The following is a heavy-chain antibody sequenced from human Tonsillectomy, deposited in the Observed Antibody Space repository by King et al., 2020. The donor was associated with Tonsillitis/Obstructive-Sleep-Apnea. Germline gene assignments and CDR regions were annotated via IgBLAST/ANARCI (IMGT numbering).Heavy chain of an antibody. J-gene: IGHJ3*02. V-gene: IGHV3-48*02. CDR2: ISSSSRTL. Sequence: VPLVASGGVLVPPGGSLSLSCAASGFPFSSYRMNWVRPAPGKGLEWVSYISSSSRTLYYADSVKGRFTLSRDNAQHSLYLQMNSLRDEDTAVDYCARAPGGSDEWGPGTSIVVVPAAIVHDDACDIGGQGTMVTVSS. CDR1: GFPFSSYR. CDR3: ARAPGGSDEWGPGTSIVVVPAAIVHDDACDI. D-gene: IGHD2-2*02.